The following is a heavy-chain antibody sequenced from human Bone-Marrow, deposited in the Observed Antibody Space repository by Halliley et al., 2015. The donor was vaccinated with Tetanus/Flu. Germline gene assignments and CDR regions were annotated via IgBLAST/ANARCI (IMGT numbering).Heavy chain of an antibody. CDR3: ARDGYYDSSGYYYDL. CDR2: ISGYNGNT. D-gene: IGHD3-22*01. Sequence: QLVQSGAEVKKPGASVKVSCKASSYSFSSHGISWVRQAPGQGLEWMGWISGYNGNTDYARKFQGRVTMTADISTSTAYMELRSLTSDDTAVYYCARDGYYDSSGYYYDLWGRGTLVTVSS. V-gene: IGHV1-18*04. CDR1: SYSFSSHG. J-gene: IGHJ2*01.